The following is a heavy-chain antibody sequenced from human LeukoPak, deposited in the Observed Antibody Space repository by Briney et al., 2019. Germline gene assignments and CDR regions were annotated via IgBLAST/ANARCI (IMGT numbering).Heavy chain of an antibody. D-gene: IGHD6-13*01. Sequence: GESLRISCKGSGYSFTSYWISWVRQMPGKGLEWMGIIYPGDSDTRYSPSFQGQVTISADKSISTAYLQWSSLKASDTAMYYCARFVFGIAAAGTSYYYGMDAWGQGTTVTVSS. CDR2: IYPGDSDT. J-gene: IGHJ6*02. CDR1: GYSFTSYW. V-gene: IGHV5-51*01. CDR3: ARFVFGIAAAGTSYYYGMDA.